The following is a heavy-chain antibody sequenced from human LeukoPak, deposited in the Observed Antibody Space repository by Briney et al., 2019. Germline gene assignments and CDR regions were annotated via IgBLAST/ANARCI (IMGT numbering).Heavy chain of an antibody. D-gene: IGHD5/OR15-5a*01. Sequence: PSETLSLTCTVSGGSISSTGYSWGWIRQPPGKGLEWIGSIYYIETTYYNSSLKSRVTISLNTSTNQFSLRLNSVTAQATPVDYCSRQVSDYDYYYIDVWGKGATVTVSS. CDR1: GGSISSTGYS. CDR2: IYYIETT. CDR3: SRQVSDYDYYYIDV. J-gene: IGHJ6*03. V-gene: IGHV4-39*01.